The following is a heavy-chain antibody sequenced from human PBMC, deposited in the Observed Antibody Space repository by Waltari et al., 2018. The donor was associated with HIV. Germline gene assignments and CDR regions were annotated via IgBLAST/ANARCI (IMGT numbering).Heavy chain of an antibody. D-gene: IGHD3-22*01. CDR2: ISISSSYI. V-gene: IGHV3-21*01. J-gene: IGHJ4*02. CDR3: ARFDYDSKVDY. Sequence: EVQLVESGGGLVKPGGSLRLSCAASGFTFSSYSMNWGRQAPGKGLVVVSTISISSSYIYYAYSVKGRFTISRDNAKNSLYLQMNSLRAEDTAVYYCARFDYDSKVDYWGQGTLVTVSS. CDR1: GFTFSSYS.